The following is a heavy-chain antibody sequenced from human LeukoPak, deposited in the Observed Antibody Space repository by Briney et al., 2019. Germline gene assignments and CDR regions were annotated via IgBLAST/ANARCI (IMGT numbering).Heavy chain of an antibody. CDR2: ISSGGSQR. V-gene: IGHV3-23*01. CDR3: AKSVAGKGDLLGAEPDY. J-gene: IGHJ4*02. CDR1: GFTFSNSA. D-gene: IGHD6-19*01. Sequence: SGGSLRLSCAASGFTFSNSAMTWVRQAPGKGLERISGISSGGSQRFYADSVKGRFTVSRDNSRETLFLQMNSLRTEDTAVYYCAKSVAGKGDLLGAEPDYWGQGTLVSVSS.